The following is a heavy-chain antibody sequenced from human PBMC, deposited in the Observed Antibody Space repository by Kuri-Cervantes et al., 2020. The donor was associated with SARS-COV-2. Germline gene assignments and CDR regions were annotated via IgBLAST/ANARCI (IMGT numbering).Heavy chain of an antibody. J-gene: IGHJ4*02. Sequence: GSLRLSCAVSGYSISSGYYWGWIRQPPGKGLEWIGSIYHSGSTYYNPSLKSRVTISVDTSKNQFSLKLSSVTAADTAVYYCAGFLKGIVGGKKYYFDYWAREPWSPSPQ. D-gene: IGHD3-16*01. CDR3: AGFLKGIVGGKKYYFDY. V-gene: IGHV4-38-2*01. CDR1: GYSISSGYY. CDR2: IYHSGST.